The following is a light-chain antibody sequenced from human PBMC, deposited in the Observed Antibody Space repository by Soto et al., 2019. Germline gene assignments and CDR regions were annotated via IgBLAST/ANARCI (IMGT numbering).Light chain of an antibody. CDR3: SSYAGSNNVV. CDR1: SSDVGAYNY. CDR2: EVS. Sequence: QSMLTQPPSASGSPGQSVTISCTGTSSDVGAYNYVSWYQQHPGKAPQLMIFEVSKRPSGVPDRFSGSKSGNTASLTVSGLQAEDEADYYCSSYAGSNNVVFGGGTKLTVL. J-gene: IGLJ2*01. V-gene: IGLV2-8*01.